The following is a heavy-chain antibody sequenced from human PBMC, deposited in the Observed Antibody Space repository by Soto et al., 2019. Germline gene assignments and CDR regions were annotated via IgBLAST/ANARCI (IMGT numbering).Heavy chain of an antibody. CDR1: GFTFSSYS. D-gene: IGHD4-17*01. Sequence: GGSLRLSCAASGFTFSSYSMNWVRQAPGKGLEWVSYISSSSSTIYYADSVKGRFTISRDNAKNSLYLQMNSLRDEDTAVYYCARSDYGDYVRYYYGMDVWGQGTTVTVSS. V-gene: IGHV3-48*02. J-gene: IGHJ6*02. CDR2: ISSSSSTI. CDR3: ARSDYGDYVRYYYGMDV.